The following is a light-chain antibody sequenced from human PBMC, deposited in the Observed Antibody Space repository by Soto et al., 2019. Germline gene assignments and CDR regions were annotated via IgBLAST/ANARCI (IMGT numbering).Light chain of an antibody. CDR3: TSFTTISTWV. CDR2: EVS. V-gene: IGLV2-14*01. J-gene: IGLJ3*02. CDR1: SSDVGGYNY. Sequence: QSVLTQPASVSGSPGQSITISCTGTSSDVGGYNYVSWFQQHPGKAPKLKIYEVSNRPSGVSNRFSGSKSGNTASLPISERQAEDEADYYCTSFTTISTWVFGGGTKVTVL.